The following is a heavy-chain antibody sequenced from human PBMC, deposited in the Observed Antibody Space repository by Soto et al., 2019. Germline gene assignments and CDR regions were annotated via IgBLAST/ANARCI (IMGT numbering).Heavy chain of an antibody. CDR3: AAEVGGNSA. CDR2: IIPIIGIA. CDR1: GGTFSSYT. V-gene: IGHV1-69*02. D-gene: IGHD2-21*02. J-gene: IGHJ4*02. Sequence: QVQLVQSGAEVKKPGSSVKVSCKASGGTFSSYTISWVRQAPGQGLEWMGRIIPIIGIANYAQMFQGRVTITADKSTSTAYLEPRSLRSEDTAVYYCAAEVGGNSAWGQGTLVTVSS.